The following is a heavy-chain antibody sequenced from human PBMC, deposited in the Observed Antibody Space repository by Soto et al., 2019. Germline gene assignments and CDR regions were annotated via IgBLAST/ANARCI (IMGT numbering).Heavy chain of an antibody. J-gene: IGHJ4*02. CDR1: GYTFTSYG. CDR2: ISAYNGNT. Sequence: GASVKVSCKASGYTFTSYGISWVRQAPGQGLEWMGWISAYNGNTNYAQKLQGRVTMTTDTSTSTAYMELRGLRSDDTAVYYCASVDTAMVNVYWGQGTLVTVSS. V-gene: IGHV1-18*01. CDR3: ASVDTAMVNVY. D-gene: IGHD5-18*01.